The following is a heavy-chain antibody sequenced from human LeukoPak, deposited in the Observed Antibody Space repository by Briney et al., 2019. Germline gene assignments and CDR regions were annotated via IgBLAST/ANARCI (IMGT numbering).Heavy chain of an antibody. D-gene: IGHD6-19*01. V-gene: IGHV1-2*02. J-gene: IGHJ5*02. CDR3: ARARVRYSSGWCSWFDP. Sequence: AVKVSCKASGYTFTGYYMHWVRQAPGQGLEGMGWINPNSGGTNYAQKFQGRVPMTRDASISTAYMELRRLRSDDTAVYYCARARVRYSSGWCSWFDPWGQGTLVTVSS. CDR2: INPNSGGT. CDR1: GYTFTGYY.